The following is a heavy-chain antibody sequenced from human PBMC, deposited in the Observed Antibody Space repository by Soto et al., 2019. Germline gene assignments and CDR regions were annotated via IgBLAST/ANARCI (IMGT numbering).Heavy chain of an antibody. D-gene: IGHD6-13*01. V-gene: IGHV1-69*13. CDR1: GGTFSSYS. J-gene: IGHJ6*02. Sequence: ASVKVSCKASGGTFSSYSISWVLQAPGEGLEWMGGIIPIFGTANYAQRFQGRVTITADESTSTAYMEPSSLRSEDTAVYYCARPIAAAAPSPYYYGMDVWGQGTTVTVSS. CDR3: ARPIAAAAPSPYYYGMDV. CDR2: IIPIFGTA.